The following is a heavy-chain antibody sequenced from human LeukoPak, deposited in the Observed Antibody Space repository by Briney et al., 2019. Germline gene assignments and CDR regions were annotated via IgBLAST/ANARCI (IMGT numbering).Heavy chain of an antibody. J-gene: IGHJ4*02. CDR1: GYSFTSYW. CDR2: IYPGDSDT. V-gene: IGHV5-51*01. CDR3: ARHREYGLKLVSFDY. Sequence: GESLKISCKGSGYSFTSYWIGWVRQMPGKGLEWMGIIYPGDSDTRYSPSFQGQVTISADKSIRTAYLQWSSLKASDTDMYYCARHREYGLKLVSFDYWGQGTLVTVSS. D-gene: IGHD6-13*01.